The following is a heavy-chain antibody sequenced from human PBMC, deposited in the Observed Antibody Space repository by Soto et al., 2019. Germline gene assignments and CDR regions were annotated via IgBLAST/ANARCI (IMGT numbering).Heavy chain of an antibody. J-gene: IGHJ4*02. CDR1: GFTFSSNG. Sequence: QVQLVESGGGVVQPGRSLRLSCAASGFTFSSNGIHWVRQAPGKGLEWVAVISSDGRNKYYEDPVKGRFTISIDNSKNTLYLQMNSLRAADTSVYYCAMDLYGGSSRFDFWGQGTLVTVSS. CDR2: ISSDGRNK. CDR3: AMDLYGGSSRFDF. V-gene: IGHV3-30*03. D-gene: IGHD2-15*01.